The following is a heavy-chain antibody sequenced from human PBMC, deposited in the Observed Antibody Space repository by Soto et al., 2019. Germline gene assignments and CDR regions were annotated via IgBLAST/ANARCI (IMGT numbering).Heavy chain of an antibody. V-gene: IGHV3-33*01. CDR1: GFTFSSYG. D-gene: IGHD3-22*01. Sequence: PGGSLRLSCAASGFTFSSYGMHWVRQAPGKGLEWVAVIWYDGSNKYYADSVKGRFTISRDNSKNTLYLQMNSLRAEDTAVYYCARDLWDYYDSSGPIWPYYYYGMDVWGQGTTVTVSS. CDR3: ARDLWDYYDSSGPIWPYYYYGMDV. J-gene: IGHJ6*02. CDR2: IWYDGSNK.